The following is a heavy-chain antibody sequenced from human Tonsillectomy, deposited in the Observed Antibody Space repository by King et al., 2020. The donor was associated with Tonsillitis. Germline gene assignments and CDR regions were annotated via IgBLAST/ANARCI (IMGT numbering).Heavy chain of an antibody. CDR3: ARGEDYYDSSGRYAFDI. Sequence: QLVQSGAEVKKPGASVTVSCKASGYTFTSYDINWVRQATGQGLEGMGWMNPNSGNTVYAQKFQGRVAMTRNTSISTAYMELSSLSSEDTAVYFCARGEDYYDSSGRYAFDIWGQGTMVTVSS. D-gene: IGHD3-22*01. CDR1: GYTFTSYD. CDR2: MNPNSGNT. J-gene: IGHJ3*02. V-gene: IGHV1-8*01.